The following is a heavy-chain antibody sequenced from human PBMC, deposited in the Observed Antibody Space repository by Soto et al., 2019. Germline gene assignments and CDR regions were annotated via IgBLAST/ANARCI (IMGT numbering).Heavy chain of an antibody. J-gene: IGHJ2*01. Sequence: SETLSLTCTVSGASINNNDYYWSWIRRTPGKGLEWIGYVYYSGTTDYIPSLKSRLSMSIDKSQNQFTLKLNSVTAADTATYYCARMSYFYDKWYFDLWGRGTLVTVSS. CDR3: ARMSYFYDKWYFDL. D-gene: IGHD3-22*01. CDR1: GASINNNDYY. V-gene: IGHV4-30-4*01. CDR2: VYYSGTT.